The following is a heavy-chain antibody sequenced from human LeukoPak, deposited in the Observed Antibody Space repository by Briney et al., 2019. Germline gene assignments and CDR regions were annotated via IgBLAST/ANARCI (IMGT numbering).Heavy chain of an antibody. J-gene: IGHJ4*02. CDR2: ISYDGSNK. D-gene: IGHD5-24*01. CDR3: AKGSYAGSEVEMATSLDY. V-gene: IGHV3-30*18. CDR1: GFTFSSYG. Sequence: GGSLRLSCAASGFTFSSYGMHWVRQAPGKGLEWVAVISYDGSNKYYADSVKGRFTISRDNAKNSLYLQMNSLRAEDTALYYCAKGSYAGSEVEMATSLDYWGQGILVTVSS.